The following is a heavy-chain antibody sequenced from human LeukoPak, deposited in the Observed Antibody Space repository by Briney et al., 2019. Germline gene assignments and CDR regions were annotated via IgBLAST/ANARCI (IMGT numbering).Heavy chain of an antibody. D-gene: IGHD3-22*01. CDR3: ARDQYDSSGYYPAGY. CDR1: GFTFSSYW. Sequence: GGSLRLSCAASGFTFSSYWMSWVRQAPGKGLEWVANIKQDGSERYYVDSVKGRFTISRDNAKNSLYLQMNSLRAEDTAVYYCARDQYDSSGYYPAGYWGQGTLVTVSS. CDR2: IKQDGSER. J-gene: IGHJ4*02. V-gene: IGHV3-7*01.